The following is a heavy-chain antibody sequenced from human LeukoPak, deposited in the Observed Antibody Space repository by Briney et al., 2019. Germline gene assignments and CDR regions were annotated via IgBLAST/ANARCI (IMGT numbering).Heavy chain of an antibody. CDR1: GYTFSGYY. CDR3: ARGYYDSSDYEYFQH. Sequence: ASVKVSCKASGYTFSGYYLHWVRQAPGQGLEWMGWINPNSGGTNSAQKFQGRVTMTRDTSIITAYMELSRLRSDDTAVYFCARGYYDSSDYEYFQHWGRAPWSPSPQ. D-gene: IGHD3-22*01. J-gene: IGHJ1*01. CDR2: INPNSGGT. V-gene: IGHV1-2*02.